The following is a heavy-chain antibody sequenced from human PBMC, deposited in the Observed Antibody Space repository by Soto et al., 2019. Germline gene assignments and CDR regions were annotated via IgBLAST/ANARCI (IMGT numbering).Heavy chain of an antibody. CDR2: ISYSGST. CDR3: ATMGTPATGLYYFDY. J-gene: IGHJ4*02. Sequence: QVQLQESGPGLVKPSQTLSLTCTVSGGSISSGNYYWSWIRQTPGKGLEWIGFISYSGSTYYNLSLKSRVTISVDTSKNQFSLNLSFVTAADTAVYYCATMGTPATGLYYFDYWGQGTLVTVSS. V-gene: IGHV4-30-4*01. D-gene: IGHD2-15*01. CDR1: GGSISSGNYY.